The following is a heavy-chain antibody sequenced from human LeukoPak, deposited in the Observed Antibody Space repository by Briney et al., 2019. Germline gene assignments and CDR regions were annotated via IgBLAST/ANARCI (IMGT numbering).Heavy chain of an antibody. Sequence: GGSLRLSCAASGFTFSSYSMNWVRQAPGKGLEWVSYISSSSSTIYYADSVKGRFTISRDNAKNSLYLQMNSLRAEDTAVYYCARDLRFGGAYWGQGTLVTVSS. CDR2: ISSSSSTI. D-gene: IGHD3-10*01. V-gene: IGHV3-48*04. J-gene: IGHJ4*02. CDR3: ARDLRFGGAY. CDR1: GFTFSSYS.